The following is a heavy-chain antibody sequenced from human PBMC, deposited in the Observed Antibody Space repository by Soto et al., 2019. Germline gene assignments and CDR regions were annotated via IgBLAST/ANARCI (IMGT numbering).Heavy chain of an antibody. J-gene: IGHJ4*02. CDR1: GGSISDHDYF. CDR3: ARHSGRFGIAGAGIDF. CDR2: IYYSGSA. V-gene: IGHV4-39*01. Sequence: LCGGSISDHDYFWGWIRQPPGKGLKWIGSIYYSGSAYDSSLKSRVSISVDTSKNQFSLILRSVTAADTAVYYCARHSGRFGIAGAGIDFWGQGTLVTVSS. D-gene: IGHD6-19*01.